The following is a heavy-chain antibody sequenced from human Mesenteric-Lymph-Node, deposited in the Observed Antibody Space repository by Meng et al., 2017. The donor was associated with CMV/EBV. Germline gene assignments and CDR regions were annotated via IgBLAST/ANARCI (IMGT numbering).Heavy chain of an antibody. CDR3: ARDGCSTSCPSLRGFDYNYYGMDV. CDR1: GFTFNNYW. V-gene: IGHV3-7*01. CDR2: IKQEGTET. J-gene: IGHJ6*02. D-gene: IGHD2-2*01. Sequence: GESLKISCAASGFTFNNYWMSWVRQAPGKGLEWVANIKQEGTETYYVDSVKGRFTISRDNAKNSLYLQMNSLRAEDTAVYYCARDGCSTSCPSLRGFDYNYYGMDVWGQGTTVTVSS.